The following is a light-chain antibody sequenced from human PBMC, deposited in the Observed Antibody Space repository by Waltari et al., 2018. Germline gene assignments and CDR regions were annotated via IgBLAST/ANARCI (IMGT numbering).Light chain of an antibody. CDR2: GAS. J-gene: IGKJ2*01. V-gene: IGKV3-15*01. CDR1: QNINCN. Sequence: ETVMTQSPATLSVSPGESATLSSTASQNINCNLAWYQQQLGQAPRLLIYGASSRTTGIPARFGGSGSGTEFTLTISSVQSEDFAIYYCQQYDKWPFTFGQGTKVDIK. CDR3: QQYDKWPFT.